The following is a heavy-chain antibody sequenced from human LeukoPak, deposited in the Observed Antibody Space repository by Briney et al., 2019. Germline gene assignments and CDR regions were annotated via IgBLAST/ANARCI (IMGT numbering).Heavy chain of an antibody. V-gene: IGHV3-21*01. CDR2: ISSSSSYI. Sequence: GGSLRLSCAASGFTFSSYSMNWVRQAPGKGLEWVSSISSSSSYIYYADSVKGRFTISRDNAKNSLYLQMNSLRAEDTAVYYCARGYRYYYDSGGYYFDYWGQGTLVTVSS. D-gene: IGHD3-22*01. J-gene: IGHJ4*02. CDR3: ARGYRYYYDSGGYYFDY. CDR1: GFTFSSYS.